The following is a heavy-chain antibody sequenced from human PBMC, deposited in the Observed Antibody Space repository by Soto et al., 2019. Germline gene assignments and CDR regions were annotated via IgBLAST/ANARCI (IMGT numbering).Heavy chain of an antibody. D-gene: IGHD1-1*01. CDR1: GSTFTTYG. CDR2: ISPYNGTT. V-gene: IGHV1-18*04. Sequence: ASVKVSCKASGSTFTTYGISWVRQAPGQGLEWMGWISPYNGTTKYAEKFQGEMTMTTDTATSTAYMDLRSLRSDGTAVYYCARDGERDTGLNFYYYLHGMDAWGQGTRVTVSS. CDR3: ARDGERDTGLNFYYYLHGMDA. J-gene: IGHJ6*02.